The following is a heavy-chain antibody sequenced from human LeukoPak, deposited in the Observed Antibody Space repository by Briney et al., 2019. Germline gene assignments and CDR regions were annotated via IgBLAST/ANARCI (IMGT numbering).Heavy chain of an antibody. Sequence: GGSLRLSCAASGFTFSSYSMNWVRQAPGKGLEWVSYISSSSSTIYYADSVKGRFTISRDNSKNTLYLQMNSLRAEDTAVYYCAKVYLPYCSSTSCSNYFDYWGQGTLVTVSS. D-gene: IGHD2-2*01. CDR1: GFTFSSYS. V-gene: IGHV3-48*01. J-gene: IGHJ4*02. CDR3: AKVYLPYCSSTSCSNYFDY. CDR2: ISSSSSTI.